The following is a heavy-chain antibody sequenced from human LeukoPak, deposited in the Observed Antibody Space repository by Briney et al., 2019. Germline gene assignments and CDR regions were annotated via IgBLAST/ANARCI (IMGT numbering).Heavy chain of an antibody. J-gene: IGHJ5*02. CDR3: AKADEGKNWFDP. CDR1: GFTFSSFA. D-gene: IGHD3-10*01. CDR2: ISGSGGST. Sequence: PGGSLRLSCAASGFTFSSFAMTWVRQAPGKGLEWVSAISGSGGSTYYADSVKGRFTISRDNSKNTLYLQMNSLRAEDTAVYYCAKADEGKNWFDPWGQGTLVTVSS. V-gene: IGHV3-23*01.